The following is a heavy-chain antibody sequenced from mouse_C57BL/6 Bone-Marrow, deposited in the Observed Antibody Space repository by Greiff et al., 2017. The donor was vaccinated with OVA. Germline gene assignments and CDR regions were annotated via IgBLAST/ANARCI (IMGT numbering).Heavy chain of an antibody. V-gene: IGHV1-81*01. CDR1: GYTFTSYG. CDR3: ARTNWDRFDY. J-gene: IGHJ3*01. Sequence: VQRVESGAELARPGASVKLSCKASGYTFTSYGISWVKQRTGQGLEWIGEIYPRSGNTYYNEKFKGKATLTADKSSSTAYMELRSLTSEDSAVYFYARTNWDRFDYWGQGTLVTVSA. D-gene: IGHD4-1*01. CDR2: IYPRSGNT.